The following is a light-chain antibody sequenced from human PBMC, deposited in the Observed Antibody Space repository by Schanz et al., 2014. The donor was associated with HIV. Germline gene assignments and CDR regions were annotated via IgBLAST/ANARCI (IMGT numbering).Light chain of an antibody. CDR1: SSDVGTYDY. J-gene: IGLJ1*01. CDR3: SSYTSSLTRV. CDR2: DVS. V-gene: IGLV2-14*03. Sequence: QSALTQPASVSGSPGQSITISCTGTSSDVGTYDYVSWYQQHPGKAPKLMIYDVSYRPSGVSNRFSGSKSSNTASLTISGLQAEDEADYFCSSYTSSLTRVFGTGTKLTVL.